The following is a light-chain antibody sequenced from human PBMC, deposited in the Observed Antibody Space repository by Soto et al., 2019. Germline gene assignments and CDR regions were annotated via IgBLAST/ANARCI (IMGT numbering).Light chain of an antibody. Sequence: QAVVTQPPSVSAAPGQKVTISCSGSSSNIGNNYVSWYQHLPGTAPTLLIYDNHKRPSGIPDRFSAFKSGTSATLGITGLQTGDEADYYGATWDSSLSGAVIGGGTKLTGL. CDR3: ATWDSSLSGAV. CDR2: DNH. J-gene: IGLJ2*01. CDR1: SSNIGNNY. V-gene: IGLV1-51*01.